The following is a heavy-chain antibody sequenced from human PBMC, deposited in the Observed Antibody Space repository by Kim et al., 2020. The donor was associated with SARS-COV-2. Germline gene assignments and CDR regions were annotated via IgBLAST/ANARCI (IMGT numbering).Heavy chain of an antibody. J-gene: IGHJ4*02. Sequence: ASVKVSCKASGYTFTSYGISWVRQAPGQGLEWMGWISAYNGNTNYAQKLQGRVTMTTDTSTSTAYMELRSLRSDATAVYYCARVYPMSGYSSRGSFDYWGQGTLVPVSS. CDR2: ISAYNGNT. CDR3: ARVYPMSGYSSRGSFDY. CDR1: GYTFTSYG. V-gene: IGHV1-18*01. D-gene: IGHD6-13*01.